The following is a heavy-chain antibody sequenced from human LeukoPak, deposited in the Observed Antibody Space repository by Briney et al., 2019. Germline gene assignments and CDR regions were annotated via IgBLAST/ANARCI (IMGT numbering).Heavy chain of an antibody. D-gene: IGHD3-16*01. CDR2: INPNSGGT. J-gene: IGHJ4*02. Sequence: ASVKVSCKASGYIFTGYYMHWVRQAPGQGLEWMGRINPNSGGTNYAQKFQGRVTMTRDTSISTAYMELSRLRSDDTAVYYCARDPRGSDNFDYWGQGTLVTVSS. CDR1: GYIFTGYY. V-gene: IGHV1-2*06. CDR3: ARDPRGSDNFDY.